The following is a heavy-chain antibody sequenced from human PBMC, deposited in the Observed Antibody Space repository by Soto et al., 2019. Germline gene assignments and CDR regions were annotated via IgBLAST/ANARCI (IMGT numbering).Heavy chain of an antibody. V-gene: IGHV4-30-4*01. CDR1: GGSISSGDYY. J-gene: IGHJ4*02. CDR2: IYYSGNT. CDR3: ARHRGPTGPNY. Sequence: PSETLSLTCTVSGGSISSGDYYWSWIRQPPGKGLEWIGYIYYSGNTYHNPSLKSRVTISVDTSKNRLSLNLRSVTVADTAVYYCARHRGPTGPNYWGQGTLVTVSS. D-gene: IGHD3-10*01.